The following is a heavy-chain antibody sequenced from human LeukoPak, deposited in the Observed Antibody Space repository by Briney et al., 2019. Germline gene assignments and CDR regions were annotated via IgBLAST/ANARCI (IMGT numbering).Heavy chain of an antibody. CDR3: AMSGDYGAPDY. J-gene: IGHJ4*02. D-gene: IGHD4-17*01. V-gene: IGHV4-38-2*02. CDR1: GYSISSGYD. CDR2: IYHSGST. Sequence: SETLSLTCTVSGYSISSGYDWGWIRPPPGKGLEWIGIIYHSGSTYYNPSLKSRVTISVDTSKSQFSLKLSSVTAADTAVYYCAMSGDYGAPDYWGQGTLVTVSS.